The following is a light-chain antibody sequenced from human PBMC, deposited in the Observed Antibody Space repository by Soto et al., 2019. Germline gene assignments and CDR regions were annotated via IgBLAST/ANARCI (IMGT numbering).Light chain of an antibody. J-gene: IGKJ1*01. V-gene: IGKV3-20*01. Sequence: EIVLTQSPGTLSLSPGERATLSCRASQSVSSKYLAWYQQKPGQAPRXLIYGASSRATGIPDRFSGSGSGTDFTLTISRLEPEDLAVYYCQQYGSSGTFGQGTKVDIK. CDR1: QSVSSKY. CDR3: QQYGSSGT. CDR2: GAS.